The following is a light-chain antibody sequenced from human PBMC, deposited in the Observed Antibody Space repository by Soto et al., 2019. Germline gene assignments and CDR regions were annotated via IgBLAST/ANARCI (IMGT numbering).Light chain of an antibody. CDR1: SSNIGGNS. J-gene: IGLJ1*01. V-gene: IGLV1-51*01. CDR3: GSWDSSLSAYV. Sequence: TQPPSVSSAPGPRVTISCSGSSSNIGGNSVSWYQQLPGTAPKLLIYDDDKRPSGIPDRFSGSKSGTSATLGITGFQTGDEADYYCGSWDSSLSAYVFGTGTKV. CDR2: DDD.